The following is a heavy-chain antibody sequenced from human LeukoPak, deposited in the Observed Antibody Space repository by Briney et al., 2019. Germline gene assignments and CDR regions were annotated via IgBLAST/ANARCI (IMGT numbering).Heavy chain of an antibody. Sequence: GRSLRLSCAASGFTFSTYWMHWVRQAPGKGLVWVSRISSDGSITSYADSVKGRFTISRDNAKNSLDLQMNSLRAEDTAVYYCARVWADAFDIWGQGTMVTVSS. CDR2: ISSDGSIT. J-gene: IGHJ3*02. D-gene: IGHD7-27*01. CDR1: GFTFSTYW. CDR3: ARVWADAFDI. V-gene: IGHV3-74*01.